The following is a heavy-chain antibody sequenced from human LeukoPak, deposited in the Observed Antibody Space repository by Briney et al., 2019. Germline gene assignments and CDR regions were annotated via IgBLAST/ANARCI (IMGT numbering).Heavy chain of an antibody. J-gene: IGHJ2*01. CDR2: ISSSGTTK. Sequence: GGSLRLSCAASGFTFSDDFMTWIRQAPGKGLEWISYISSSGTTKSYADSVKGRFTISRNNAKNSLYLQMNSLRAEDTAVYYCARVTPPDYYDSTSPWHFDLWGRGTPVAVSS. CDR1: GFTFSDDF. D-gene: IGHD3-16*01. CDR3: ARVTPPDYYDSTSPWHFDL. V-gene: IGHV3-11*01.